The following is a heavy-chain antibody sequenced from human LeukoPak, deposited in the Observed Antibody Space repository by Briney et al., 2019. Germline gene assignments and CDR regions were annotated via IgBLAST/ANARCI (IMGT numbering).Heavy chain of an antibody. J-gene: IGHJ4*02. D-gene: IGHD6-19*01. V-gene: IGHV3-48*01. CDR2: INYNSGTI. CDR1: GFTFSSYS. CDR3: ARGTAVADRTFDS. Sequence: GGSLRLSCAASGFTFSSYSMNWVRQAPGKGLEWVSYINYNSGTIYYADSVEGRFTISRDNAKNSLYLQMNSLRAEDTAVYYCARGTAVADRTFDSWGQGTLVTVSS.